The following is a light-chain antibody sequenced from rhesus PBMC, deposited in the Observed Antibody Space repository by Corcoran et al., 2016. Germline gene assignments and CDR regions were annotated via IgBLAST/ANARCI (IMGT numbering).Light chain of an antibody. CDR2: YAS. CDR3: LQRNSYPLT. V-gene: IGKV1-28*03. CDR1: QGISSY. Sequence: DIQMTQSPSSLSASVGDTVTITCRASQGISSYLNWFQQKPGKAPKLLIYYASSLESGVPSSFSGSGSGTDFTLTISSLQPEDFAAYYCLQRNSYPLTFGGGTKVEIK. J-gene: IGKJ4*01.